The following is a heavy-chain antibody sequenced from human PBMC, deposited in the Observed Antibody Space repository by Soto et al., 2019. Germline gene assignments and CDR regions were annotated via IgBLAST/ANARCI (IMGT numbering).Heavy chain of an antibody. CDR3: AKDTSSSPYYMDV. Sequence: EVQILESGGGSVQPGGSLRLSCVASGFTFSNFAMSWVRHAPGKGLEWVSEITGSTGTTYYADSVRGRFIISRDNSKNTLHLQMNSLRAEDTAVYYCAKDTSSSPYYMDVWGKGTTVTVSS. J-gene: IGHJ6*03. CDR1: GFTFSNFA. V-gene: IGHV3-23*01. CDR2: ITGSTGTT. D-gene: IGHD2-2*01.